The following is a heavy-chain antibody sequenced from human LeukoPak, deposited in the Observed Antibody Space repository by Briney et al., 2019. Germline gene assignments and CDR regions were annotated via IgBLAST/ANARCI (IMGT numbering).Heavy chain of an antibody. CDR1: GGSISSGSYY. V-gene: IGHV4-61*02. CDR3: ARGADDYGDLYYMDV. J-gene: IGHJ6*03. CDR2: IYTSGST. D-gene: IGHD4-17*01. Sequence: SETLSLTCTVSGGSISSGSYYWSWIRQPAGKGLEWIGRIYTSGSTNYNPSLKSRVTISVDTSKNQFSLKLSSVTAADTAVYYCARGADDYGDLYYMDVWGKGTTVTISS.